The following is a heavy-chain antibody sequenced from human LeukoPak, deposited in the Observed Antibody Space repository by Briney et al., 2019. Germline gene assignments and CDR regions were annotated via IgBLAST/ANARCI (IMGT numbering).Heavy chain of an antibody. CDR3: GRGRPYSSSWYRPVGLDV. CDR1: GGSISSYY. CDR2: IYYSGST. D-gene: IGHD6-13*01. Sequence: SETLSLTCTVAGGSISSYYWSWVRQPPGKGLEWIGHIYYSGSTNYNPSLKSRVTISGDTSKNQFSRKLSSGAAADTAGYYGGRGRPYSSSWYRPVGLDVWGQGTKVTVSS. V-gene: IGHV4-59*01. J-gene: IGHJ6*02.